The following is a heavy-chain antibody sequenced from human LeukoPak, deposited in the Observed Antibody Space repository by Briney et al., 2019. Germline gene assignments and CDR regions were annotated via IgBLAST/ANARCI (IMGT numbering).Heavy chain of an antibody. J-gene: IGHJ4*02. Sequence: GGSLRLSCAASGFTFSSYEMNWVRQAPGKGLEWVSYISSSGSTIYYADSVKGRFTISRDNAKNSLYLQMNSLRAEDPAVYYCGRGDVVRQQDYYFDYWAQGTLVTVS. V-gene: IGHV3-48*03. CDR1: GFTFSSYE. CDR2: ISSSGSTI. D-gene: IGHD2-2*01. CDR3: GRGDVVRQQDYYFDY.